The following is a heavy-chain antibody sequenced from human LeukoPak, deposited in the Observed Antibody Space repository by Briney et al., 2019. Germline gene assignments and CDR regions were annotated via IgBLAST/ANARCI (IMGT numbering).Heavy chain of an antibody. CDR2: FAGSDTTK. J-gene: IGHJ4*02. V-gene: IGHV3-48*03. D-gene: IGHD3-22*01. CDR1: GFDFGAYE. CDR3: TTLGYHLDS. Sequence: GGSLRLSCAASGFDFGAYEMNWVRQATGKGPEWVAYFAGSDTTKYYADSVRGRFTISRDNAKNSLYLQMNSLRAEDTALYYCTTLGYHLDSWGQGTLVTVSS.